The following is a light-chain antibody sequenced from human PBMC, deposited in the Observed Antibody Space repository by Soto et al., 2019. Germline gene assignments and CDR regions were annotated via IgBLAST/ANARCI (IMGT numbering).Light chain of an antibody. V-gene: IGLV2-23*02. CDR3: SSYAGSSTYYV. CDR1: SSDVGSYNL. J-gene: IGLJ1*01. Sequence: QSVLTQPASVSGSPGQSITISCTGTSSDVGSYNLVSWYQQHPGKAPKLMIYEVSKRPSGVSNRFSGSKSGNTASLTISGLQAEDDADYYCSSYAGSSTYYVFGTGTKATAL. CDR2: EVS.